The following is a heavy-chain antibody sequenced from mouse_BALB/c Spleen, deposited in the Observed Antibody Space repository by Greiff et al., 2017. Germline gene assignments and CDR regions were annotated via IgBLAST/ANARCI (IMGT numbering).Heavy chain of an antibody. CDR1: GFNIKDTY. CDR2: IDPANGNT. V-gene: IGHV14-3*02. CDR3: ARWEMYYGYNAMDY. Sequence: DVKLQESGAELVKPGASVKLSCTASGFNIKDTYMHWVKQRPEQGLEWIGRIDPANGNTKYDPKFQGKATITADTASNTAYLQLSSLTSEDTAVYYGARWEMYYGYNAMDYWGQGTSVTVSS. J-gene: IGHJ4*01. D-gene: IGHD1-2*01.